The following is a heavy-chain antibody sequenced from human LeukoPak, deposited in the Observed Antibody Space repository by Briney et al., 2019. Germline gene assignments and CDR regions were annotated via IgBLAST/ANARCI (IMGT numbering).Heavy chain of an antibody. V-gene: IGHV3-30*02. CDR1: GFTFSSNG. CDR3: ASIGFGELSVFDY. CDR2: IRDDGKIK. Sequence: PGGSLRLSCAASGFTFSSNGMHWVRQAPGKGLEWVAFIRDDGKIKFYADSVKDRFTISRDNSKNTVYLQMNSLRAEDTAVYYCASIGFGELSVFDYWGQGTLVTVSS. J-gene: IGHJ4*02. D-gene: IGHD3-10*01.